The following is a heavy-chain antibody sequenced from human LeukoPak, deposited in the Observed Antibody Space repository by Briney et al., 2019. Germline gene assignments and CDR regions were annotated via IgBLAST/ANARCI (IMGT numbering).Heavy chain of an antibody. CDR1: GFTFNDYY. Sequence: GGSLRLSCAASGFTFNDYYMSWIRQAPGKGLEWLSYINIGGTNTHYADSVKGRFTISRDNTKNSLYLQMNSLRAEDTAVYYCARPTQYSSSPTAYNWFDPWGQGTLVTVSS. CDR2: INIGGTNT. J-gene: IGHJ5*02. V-gene: IGHV3-11*06. CDR3: ARPTQYSSSPTAYNWFDP. D-gene: IGHD6-13*01.